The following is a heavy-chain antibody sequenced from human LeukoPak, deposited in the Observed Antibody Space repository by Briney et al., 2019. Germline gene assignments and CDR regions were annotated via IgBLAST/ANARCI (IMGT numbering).Heavy chain of an antibody. Sequence: ASVKVSCKASGYTFTSYGISWVRQAPGQGLEWMGIINPSGGSTSYAQKFQGRVTMTRDTSTSTVYMELSSLRSEDTAVYYCARVWTYCGGDCYGTDYWGQGTLVTVSS. J-gene: IGHJ4*02. D-gene: IGHD2-21*02. CDR3: ARVWTYCGGDCYGTDY. V-gene: IGHV1-46*01. CDR2: INPSGGST. CDR1: GYTFTSYG.